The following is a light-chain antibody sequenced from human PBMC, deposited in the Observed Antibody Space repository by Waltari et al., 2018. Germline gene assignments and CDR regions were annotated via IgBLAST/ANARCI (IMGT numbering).Light chain of an antibody. Sequence: DIQMTQSPSSVSASMGDTVTISCRASQDILSWLAWFQQKPGTAPKLLIYGASNLKGGVPSRFSGSGSVTHFTLSISSLHPEDFATYYCQQVHSFPFTFGPGTKVDLK. CDR3: QQVHSFPFT. V-gene: IGKV1-12*01. J-gene: IGKJ3*01. CDR2: GAS. CDR1: QDILSW.